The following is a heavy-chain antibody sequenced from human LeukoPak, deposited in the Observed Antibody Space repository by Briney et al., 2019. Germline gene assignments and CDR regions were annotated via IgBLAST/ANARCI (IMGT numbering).Heavy chain of an antibody. V-gene: IGHV3-74*01. CDR2: INGDGSST. CDR1: GFTFSSYY. Sequence: AGGSLRLSCAASGFTFSSYYIHWVRHAPGKGLEWVSRINGDGSSTRYADSVKGRFTISRDNAKNTVHLQMNSLRVEDTAVYSCARGLYCSGINCYNGMDVWGKGTTVTVSS. CDR3: ARGLYCSGINCYNGMDV. J-gene: IGHJ6*04. D-gene: IGHD2-15*01.